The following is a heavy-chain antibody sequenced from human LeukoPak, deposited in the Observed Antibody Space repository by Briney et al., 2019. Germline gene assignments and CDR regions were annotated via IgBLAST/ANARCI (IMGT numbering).Heavy chain of an antibody. CDR2: ISGSGGST. CDR3: AKGRGYSGYDPTGGIAAAGTFFDY. CDR1: GFTFSSYG. Sequence: GGTLRLSCAASGFTFSSYGMSWVRQAPGKGLEWVSAISGSGGSTYYADSVKGRFTISRDNSKNTLYLQMNSLRAEDTAVYYCAKGRGYSGYDPTGGIAAAGTFFDYWGQGTLVTVSS. D-gene: IGHD6-13*01. V-gene: IGHV3-23*01. J-gene: IGHJ4*02.